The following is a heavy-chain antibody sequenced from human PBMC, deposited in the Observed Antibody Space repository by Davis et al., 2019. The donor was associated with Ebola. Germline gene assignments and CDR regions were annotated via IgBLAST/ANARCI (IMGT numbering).Heavy chain of an antibody. CDR3: ARGGGFGGYGMDV. CDR1: GGSFSGYY. D-gene: IGHD3-10*01. V-gene: IGHV4-34*01. J-gene: IGHJ6*02. Sequence: MPSETLSLTCAVYGGSFSGYYWTWIRQPPGKGLEWIGEINYSGNTNNNPSLKSRVTISVDTSTTQFSLKLSSVTAADTAVYYCARGGGFGGYGMDVWGQGTTVTVSS. CDR2: INYSGNT.